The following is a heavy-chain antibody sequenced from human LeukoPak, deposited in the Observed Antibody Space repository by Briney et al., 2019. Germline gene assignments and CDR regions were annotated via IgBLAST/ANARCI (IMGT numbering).Heavy chain of an antibody. CDR1: GFTFGNFA. V-gene: IGHV3-23*01. CDR2: ISGSSDTT. D-gene: IGHD5-18*01. CDR3: ARDLATETWIQLWSLPYGMDV. Sequence: PGGSLRLSCAASGFTFGNFAMTWVRQAPGKGLEWVSYISGSSDTTYYADSVKGRFTISRDNSKNTLYLQMNSLRAEDTAVYYCARDLATETWIQLWSLPYGMDVWGQGTTVTVSS. J-gene: IGHJ6*02.